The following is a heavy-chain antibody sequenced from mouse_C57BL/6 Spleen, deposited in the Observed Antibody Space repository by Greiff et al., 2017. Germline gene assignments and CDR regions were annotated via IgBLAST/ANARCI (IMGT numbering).Heavy chain of an antibody. J-gene: IGHJ4*01. Sequence: VKLMESGAELARPGASVKLSCKASGYTFTSYGISWVKQRTGQGLEWIGEIYPRSGNTYYNEKFKGKATLTADKSSSTAYMELRSLTSEDSAVYFCARKKGNEGNAMDYWGQGTSVTVSS. CDR3: ARKKGNEGNAMDY. V-gene: IGHV1-81*01. CDR1: GYTFTSYG. CDR2: IYPRSGNT.